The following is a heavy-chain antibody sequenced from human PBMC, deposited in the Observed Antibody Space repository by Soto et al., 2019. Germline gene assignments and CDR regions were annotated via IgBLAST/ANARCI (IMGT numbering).Heavy chain of an antibody. CDR3: AKAMASKMRQYFDY. CDR1: GFTFSSYG. Sequence: GGSLRLSCAASGFTFSSYGLHWVRQAPGTGLEWVAVISYDGSNKYYADSVKGRFTISRDNSKNTLYLQMNSLRAEDTAVYYCAKAMASKMRQYFDYWGQGTLVTVSS. J-gene: IGHJ4*02. CDR2: ISYDGSNK. V-gene: IGHV3-30*18.